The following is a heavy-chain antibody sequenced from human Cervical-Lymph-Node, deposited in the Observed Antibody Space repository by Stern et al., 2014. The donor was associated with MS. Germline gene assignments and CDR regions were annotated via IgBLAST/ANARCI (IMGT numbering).Heavy chain of an antibody. V-gene: IGHV1-69*14. Sequence: QVQLVQSGAEVKKPGSSVKVTCKASGGTFNNYGINWVRQAPGQGLEWMGGLIPIYATTNNAQKFQGRVTITADKSTSTVYMEVSSLRSEDTAVYYCAREGITDSGNPFFDYWGQGTLVTVSS. CDR2: LIPIYATT. CDR3: AREGITDSGNPFFDY. J-gene: IGHJ4*02. CDR1: GGTFNNYG. D-gene: IGHD4-23*01.